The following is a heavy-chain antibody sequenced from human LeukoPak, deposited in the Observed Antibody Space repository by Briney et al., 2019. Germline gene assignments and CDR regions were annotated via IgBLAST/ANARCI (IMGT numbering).Heavy chain of an antibody. Sequence: GGSLRLSCAASGFAFSSYAMSWVRQAPGKGLEWVSAISGSGGSTYSADSVKGRFTISRDNSKNTLSLQMNSLRAEDTAVYYCAKTYGLTITNSAPFDYWGQGTLVTVSS. CDR1: GFAFSSYA. V-gene: IGHV3-23*01. CDR3: AKTYGLTITNSAPFDY. CDR2: ISGSGGST. J-gene: IGHJ4*02. D-gene: IGHD5-24*01.